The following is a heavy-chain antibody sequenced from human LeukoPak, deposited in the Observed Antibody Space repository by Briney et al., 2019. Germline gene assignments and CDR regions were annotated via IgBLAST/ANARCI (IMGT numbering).Heavy chain of an antibody. CDR3: ARALRSTMVREGY. CDR2: INPSGGST. CDR1: GYTFTSYY. V-gene: IGHV1-46*01. D-gene: IGHD3-10*01. Sequence: ASVTVSCTASGYTFTSYYMHRVRQAPGQGLEWMGIINPSGGSTSYAQKFQGRVTMTRDTSTSTVYMELSSLRSEDTAVYYCARALRSTMVREGYWGQGTLVTVSS. J-gene: IGHJ4*02.